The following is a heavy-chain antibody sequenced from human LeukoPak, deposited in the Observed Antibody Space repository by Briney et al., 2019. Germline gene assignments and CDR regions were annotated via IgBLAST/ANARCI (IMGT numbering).Heavy chain of an antibody. CDR1: GDSVSSITVT. J-gene: IGHJ4*02. V-gene: IGHV6-1*01. CDR2: TYYRSQWFN. Sequence: SQTLSLTCAISGDSVSSITVTWNWIRQSPSRGLEWLGRTYYRSQWFNAYAVSVKSQITINPDTSNNQFSLQLNSVTPDDTAVYYCARQGTVAAFDYWGQGTLVTVSS. CDR3: ARQGTVAAFDY. D-gene: IGHD6-19*01.